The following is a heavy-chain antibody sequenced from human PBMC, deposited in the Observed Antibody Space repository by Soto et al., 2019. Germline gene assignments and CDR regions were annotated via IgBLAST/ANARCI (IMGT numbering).Heavy chain of an antibody. Sequence: PGGSLRLSCAASGFTFSNHAMHWVRQAPGKGLEWVAVISYDGSNKYYADSVKGRFTISRDNSKNTLYLQMNSLRAEDTAVYYCARGYSSSSVTIGYWGQGTLVTVSS. CDR1: GFTFSNHA. CDR2: ISYDGSNK. V-gene: IGHV3-30-3*01. J-gene: IGHJ4*02. D-gene: IGHD6-6*01. CDR3: ARGYSSSSVTIGY.